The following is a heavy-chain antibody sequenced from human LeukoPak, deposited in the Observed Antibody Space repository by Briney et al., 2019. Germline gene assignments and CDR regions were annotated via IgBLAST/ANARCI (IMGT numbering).Heavy chain of an antibody. CDR3: ARGRGWQWLVQRTRFGPTGFDY. CDR1: GGSISSYY. D-gene: IGHD6-19*01. CDR2: MYTSGST. J-gene: IGHJ4*02. Sequence: SETLSLTCTVSGGSISSYYWSWIRQPAGKGLEWIGRMYTSGSTHYNPSLKSRVTMSVDTSKNQFSLKLGSVTAADTAVYYCARGRGWQWLVQRTRFGPTGFDYWGQGTLVTVSS. V-gene: IGHV4-4*07.